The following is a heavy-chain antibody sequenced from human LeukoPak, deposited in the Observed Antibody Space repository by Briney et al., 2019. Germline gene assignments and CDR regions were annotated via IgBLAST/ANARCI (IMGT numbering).Heavy chain of an antibody. CDR2: ISWNSGSI. V-gene: IGHV3-9*01. CDR3: ARDGFDF. J-gene: IGHJ4*02. Sequence: GGSLRLSCAASGFTFDDYAMHWVRQAPGKGLEWVSGISWNSGSIGYADSVKGRFTISRGISKNTLYLQVNSLRAEDTAVYYCARDGFDFWGQGTLVTVSS. CDR1: GFTFDDYA.